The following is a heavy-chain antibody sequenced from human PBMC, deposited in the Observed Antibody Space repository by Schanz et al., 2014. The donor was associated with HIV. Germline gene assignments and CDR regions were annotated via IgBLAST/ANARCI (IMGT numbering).Heavy chain of an antibody. J-gene: IGHJ6*02. CDR3: ARVWADYGMDV. CDR2: ISWNSDYI. V-gene: IGHV3-9*01. D-gene: IGHD3-16*01. CDR1: GFTFDDYA. Sequence: EVQLVESGGGVVQPGRSQRLSCAASGFTFDDYAMHWVRQVPGKGLEWVSGISWNSDYIGYVDSVKGRFTISRDNAKNSLYLQMNRLRAEDTALYYCARVWADYGMDVWGQGTTVTVS.